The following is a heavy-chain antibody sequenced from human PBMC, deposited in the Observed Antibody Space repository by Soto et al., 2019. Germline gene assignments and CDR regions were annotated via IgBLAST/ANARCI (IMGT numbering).Heavy chain of an antibody. Sequence: ASVKVSCKASVYTFTSYGISWVRQAPGQGLEWMGWISAYNGNTNYAQKLQGRVTMTTDTSTSTAYMELRSLRSDDTAVYYCARSPLYCSGGSCYREDYWGQGTLVTVSS. V-gene: IGHV1-18*01. D-gene: IGHD2-15*01. J-gene: IGHJ4*02. CDR2: ISAYNGNT. CDR1: VYTFTSYG. CDR3: ARSPLYCSGGSCYREDY.